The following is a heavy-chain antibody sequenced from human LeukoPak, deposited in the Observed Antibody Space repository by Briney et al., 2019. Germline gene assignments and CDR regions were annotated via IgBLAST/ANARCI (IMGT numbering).Heavy chain of an antibody. Sequence: SETLSLTCAVYGGSFSDYYWSWIRQPPGKGLEWIGEINHSGSTNYNPSLKSRVTISVDTSKNQFSLKLSSVTAVDTAVYYCASGVYYYYGMDVWGQGTTVTVSS. CDR2: INHSGST. CDR1: GGSFSDYY. CDR3: ASGVYYYYGMDV. V-gene: IGHV4-34*01. J-gene: IGHJ6*02.